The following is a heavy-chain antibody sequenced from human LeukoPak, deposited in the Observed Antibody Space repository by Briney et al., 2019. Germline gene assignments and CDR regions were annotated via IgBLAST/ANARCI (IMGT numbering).Heavy chain of an antibody. CDR1: GGSISSYY. D-gene: IGHD6-13*01. V-gene: IGHV4-59*01. CDR2: IYYSGST. J-gene: IGHJ5*02. CDR3: AREREYSSSIDP. Sequence: KASETLSLTCTVSGGSISSYYWSWIRQPPGKGLEWIGYIYYSGSTNYNPSLKSRVTISVDTSKNQFSLKLSSVTAADTAVYYCAREREYSSSIDPWGQGALVTVSS.